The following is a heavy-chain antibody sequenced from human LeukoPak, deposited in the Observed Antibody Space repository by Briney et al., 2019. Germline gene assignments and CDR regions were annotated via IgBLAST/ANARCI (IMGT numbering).Heavy chain of an antibody. J-gene: IGHJ3*02. Sequence: GGSLRLSCAASGFTFSSYWMHWVRQAPGKGLVWVSRINRDGSSTSYADSVKGRFTISRDNAKNTLDLQMNSLRAEDTAVYYCARDSGTDGAFDIWGQGTMVTVSS. CDR3: ARDSGTDGAFDI. CDR1: GFTFSSYW. D-gene: IGHD1-1*01. CDR2: INRDGSST. V-gene: IGHV3-74*01.